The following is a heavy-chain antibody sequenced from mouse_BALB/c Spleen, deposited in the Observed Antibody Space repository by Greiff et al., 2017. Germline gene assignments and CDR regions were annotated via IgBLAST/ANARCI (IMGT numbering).Heavy chain of an antibody. CDR2: ISSGGST. CDR1: GFTFSSYA. CDR3: ARGGNYVPWFAY. V-gene: IGHV5-6-5*01. Sequence: DVKLVESGGGLVKPGGSLKLSCAASGFTFSSYAMSWVRQTPEKRLEWVASISSGGSTYYPDSVKGRFTISRDNARNILYLQMSSLRSEDTAMYYCARGGNYVPWFAYWGQGTLVTVSA. D-gene: IGHD2-1*01. J-gene: IGHJ3*01.